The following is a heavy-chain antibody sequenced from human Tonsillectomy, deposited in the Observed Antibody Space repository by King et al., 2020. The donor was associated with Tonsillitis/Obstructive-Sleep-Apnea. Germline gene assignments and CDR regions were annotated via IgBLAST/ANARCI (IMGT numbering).Heavy chain of an antibody. CDR1: GYTFTTYF. J-gene: IGHJ5*02. Sequence: VQLVESGAEVKKPGASVKVSCKASGYTFTTYFMHWVRQAPGQGLEWMGIVNPSGGSTIYAQKFQGRVTMTSDTSTSTVYMELSSLRSEDTAVYYCARGAPDNSDDYGSSFDPWGQGTLVTVSS. V-gene: IGHV1-46*01. CDR3: ARGAPDNSDDYGSSFDP. CDR2: VNPSGGST. D-gene: IGHD3-22*01.